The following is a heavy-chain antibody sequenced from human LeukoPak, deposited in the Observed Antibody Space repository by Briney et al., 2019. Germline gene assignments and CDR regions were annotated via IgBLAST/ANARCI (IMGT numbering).Heavy chain of an antibody. V-gene: IGHV1-18*01. CDR2: ISAYNGNT. J-gene: IGHJ4*02. CDR3: ARTRPDYYDSSGYTFDY. D-gene: IGHD3-22*01. Sequence: GASVKVSCKASGYTFTSYGISWVRQAPGQGLEWMGWISAYNGNTNYAQKLQGRVTMTTDTPTSTAYMELRSLRSDDTALYYCARTRPDYYDSSGYTFDYWGQGTLVTVSS. CDR1: GYTFTSYG.